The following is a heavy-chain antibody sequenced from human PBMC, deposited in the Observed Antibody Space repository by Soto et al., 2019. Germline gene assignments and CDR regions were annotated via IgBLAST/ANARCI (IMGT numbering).Heavy chain of an antibody. V-gene: IGHV3-15*01. D-gene: IGHD3-22*01. J-gene: IGHJ3*02. CDR2: IRSKTSSETR. CDR1: GFPFTKAW. CDR3: TTDGFTGIVGI. Sequence: GGSLRLSCAASGFPFTKAWMTWVRQAPGKGLEWVGRIRSKTSSETREYAAPVKGRFTISRDDSKYMLYLEMNSLKIEDTGVYYCTTDGFTGIVGIWGQGTMVTASS.